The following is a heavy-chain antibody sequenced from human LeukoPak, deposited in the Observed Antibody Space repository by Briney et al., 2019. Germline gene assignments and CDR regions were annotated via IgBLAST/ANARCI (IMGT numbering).Heavy chain of an antibody. Sequence: PSETLSLTCSVSVDSINKNYWSWIRQSPGKGLEWIGYIYYIGSTNYNPSLASRITISLDTSKSQFSLTLNSVTAADTAIYFCARVNTGQVTLHYWGQGILVTVSS. D-gene: IGHD1-14*01. V-gene: IGHV4-59*01. CDR2: IYYIGST. CDR1: VDSINKNY. J-gene: IGHJ4*02. CDR3: ARVNTGQVTLHY.